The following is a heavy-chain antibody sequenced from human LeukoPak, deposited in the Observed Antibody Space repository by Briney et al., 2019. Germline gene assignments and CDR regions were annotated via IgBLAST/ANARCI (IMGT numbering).Heavy chain of an antibody. CDR3: ARGFPVAGYDY. J-gene: IGHJ4*02. Sequence: GGSLRLSCAASGFTFSSYDMHWVRHATGKGLEWVSAIGTAGDTYYPGSVKGRFTISRENAKNSLYLQMNSLRAGDTAVYYCARGFPVAGYDYWGQGTLVTVSS. D-gene: IGHD6-19*01. CDR1: GFTFSSYD. CDR2: IGTAGDT. V-gene: IGHV3-13*01.